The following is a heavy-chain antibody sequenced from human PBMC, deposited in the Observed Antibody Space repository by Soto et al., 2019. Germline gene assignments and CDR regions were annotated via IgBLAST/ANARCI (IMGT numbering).Heavy chain of an antibody. V-gene: IGHV3-23*01. D-gene: IGHD2-15*01. Sequence: PGGSLRLSCAASGFTFSSYAMSWFRQAPGKGLEWVSAISGSGGSTYYADSVKGRFTISRDNSKNTLYLQMNSLRAEDTAVYYCAKGSWHCSGGSCPDYFDYWGQGTLVTVSS. CDR2: ISGSGGST. CDR1: GFTFSSYA. CDR3: AKGSWHCSGGSCPDYFDY. J-gene: IGHJ4*02.